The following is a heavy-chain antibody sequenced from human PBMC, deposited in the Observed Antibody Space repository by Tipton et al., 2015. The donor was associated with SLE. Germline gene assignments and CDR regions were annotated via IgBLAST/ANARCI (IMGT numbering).Heavy chain of an antibody. V-gene: IGHV4-4*08. CDR2: IYTSGST. J-gene: IGHJ3*02. CDR1: GVSISSYY. Sequence: TLSLTCTVSGVSISSYYWSWIRQPPGKGLEWIGYIYTSGSTNYNPSLKSRVTISVDTSKNQFSLKLSSVTAADTAVYYCARDYGSGSQGTFDIWGQGTMVTVSS. D-gene: IGHD3-10*01. CDR3: ARDYGSGSQGTFDI.